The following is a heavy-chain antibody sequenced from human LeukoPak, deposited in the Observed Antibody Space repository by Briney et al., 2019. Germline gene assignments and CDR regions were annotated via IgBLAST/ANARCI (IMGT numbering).Heavy chain of an antibody. CDR2: IDQGGSTK. CDR3: VRDKGGRSGAIYYDAFDV. D-gene: IGHD1-26*01. J-gene: IGHJ3*01. CDR1: GFTFNTYW. V-gene: IGHV3-7*01. Sequence: RSGGSLRLSCAASGFTFNTYWMIWVRQAPGKGLEWVANIDQGGSTKYYVDSLKGRFTISRDNAKNSLYLQMNSLRAEDTAVYYCVRDKGGRSGAIYYDAFDVWGQGTIVTVSS.